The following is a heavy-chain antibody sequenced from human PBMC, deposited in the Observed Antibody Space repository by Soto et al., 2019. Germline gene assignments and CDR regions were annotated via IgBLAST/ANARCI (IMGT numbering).Heavy chain of an antibody. CDR3: AREGGYDSPLGC. D-gene: IGHD5-12*01. Sequence: QVQLQESGPGLVKPSQTLSLICTVSGGFISNGDYHWSWIRQPPGKGLEWIGYTYPSGSTYYNASLSSRVTISIDASKNQFTLKLNSVTAAYTAVYYWAREGGYDSPLGCWGQGTLVTVSS. J-gene: IGHJ4*02. CDR2: TYPSGST. CDR1: GGFISNGDYH. V-gene: IGHV4-30-4*01.